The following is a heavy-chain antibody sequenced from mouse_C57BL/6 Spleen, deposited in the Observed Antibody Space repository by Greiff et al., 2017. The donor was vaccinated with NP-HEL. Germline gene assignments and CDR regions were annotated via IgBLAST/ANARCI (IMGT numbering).Heavy chain of an antibody. CDR3: ARKLSYAMDY. CDR1: GYTFTSYW. D-gene: IGHD1-1*02. J-gene: IGHJ4*01. CDR2: IDPSDSYT. Sequence: QVQLQQPGAELVMPGASVKLSCKASGYTFTSYWMYWVKQRPGQGLEWIGEIDPSDSYTNYNQKFKGKSTLTVDKSSSTAYMQLSSLTYEDSAVYYCARKLSYAMDYWGQGTSVTVSS. V-gene: IGHV1-69*01.